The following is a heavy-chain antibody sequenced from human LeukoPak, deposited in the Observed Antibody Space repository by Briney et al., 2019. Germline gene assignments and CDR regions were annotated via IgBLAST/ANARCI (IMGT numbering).Heavy chain of an antibody. D-gene: IGHD4-17*01. J-gene: IGHJ4*02. V-gene: IGHV1-2*02. CDR2: INPNSGGT. Sequence: GASVKVSCKASVYTFTGYYMHWVRQAPGQGLEWMGWINPNSGGTNYAQKFQGRVTMTRDTSISTAYMELSRLRSDDTAVYYCARDGPPPTTVTTIWPPEFDYWGQGTLVTVSS. CDR3: ARDGPPPTTVTTIWPPEFDY. CDR1: VYTFTGYY.